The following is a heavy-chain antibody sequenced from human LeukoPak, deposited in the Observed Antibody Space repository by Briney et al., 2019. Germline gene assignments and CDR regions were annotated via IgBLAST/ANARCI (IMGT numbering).Heavy chain of an antibody. CDR2: ISSSGGST. CDR1: GFTFSNYG. D-gene: IGHD6-13*01. CDR3: AKVGLSVGTIVAPDY. Sequence: GGSLRLSCAASGFTFSNYGMTWVRQAPGKGLEWVSSISSSGGSTYYADSVKGRFTVSRDNSKNTLYLQMNSLRAEDTALYYCAKVGLSVGTIVAPDYWGQGPLVTVSS. V-gene: IGHV3-23*01. J-gene: IGHJ4*02.